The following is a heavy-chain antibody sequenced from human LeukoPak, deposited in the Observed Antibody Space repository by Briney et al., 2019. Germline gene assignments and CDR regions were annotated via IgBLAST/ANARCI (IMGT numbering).Heavy chain of an antibody. V-gene: IGHV3-23*01. CDR1: GFTFNSYS. D-gene: IGHD6-13*01. CDR2: ISGRGDST. CDR3: AKGAGYSSNWNFDY. Sequence: GGSLRLSCAASGFTFNSYSMNWVRQAPGKGLEWVSTISGRGDSTYYADSVKGRFTISRDNSKNTLYLQMNSLRLEDTAGYYCAKGAGYSSNWNFDYWGQGTLVTVSS. J-gene: IGHJ4*02.